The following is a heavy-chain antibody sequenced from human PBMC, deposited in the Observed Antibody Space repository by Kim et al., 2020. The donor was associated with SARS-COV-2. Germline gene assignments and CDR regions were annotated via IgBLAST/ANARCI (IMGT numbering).Heavy chain of an antibody. V-gene: IGHV1-2*02. D-gene: IGHD3-10*01. CDR2: INPNSGCT. CDR3: VRGGSTTMVRGVVPFDN. CDR1: GYTFPGHH. J-gene: IGHJ4*02. Sequence: ASVKVSCKASGYTFPGHHIHWVRQAPGQGPEWMGWINPNSGCTDCAQKFQGRVTMTRDTSISTAYMELSRLTSDDTAVYYCVRGGSTTMVRGVVPFDNWGQGTLVTVSS.